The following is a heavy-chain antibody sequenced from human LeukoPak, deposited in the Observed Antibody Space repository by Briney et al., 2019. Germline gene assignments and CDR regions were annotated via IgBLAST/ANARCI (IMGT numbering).Heavy chain of an antibody. D-gene: IGHD2-2*01. CDR3: ARDYSEWYQLLVLGWWFDP. V-gene: IGHV3-30*01. CDR2: ISYDGSNK. J-gene: IGHJ5*02. Sequence: GGSLRLSCAASGFTFSSYAMSWVRQAPGKGLEWVAVISYDGSNKYYADSVKGRFTISRDNSKNTLYLQMNSLRAEDTAVYYCARDYSEWYQLLVLGWWFDPWGQGTLVTVSS. CDR1: GFTFSSYA.